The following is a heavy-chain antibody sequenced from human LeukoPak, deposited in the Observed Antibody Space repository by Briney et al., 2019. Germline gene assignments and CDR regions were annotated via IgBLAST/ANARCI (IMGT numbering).Heavy chain of an antibody. V-gene: IGHV3-7*01. D-gene: IGHD6-6*01. CDR1: GFIFSGAW. J-gene: IGHJ4*02. CDR3: ARDEYSSSSELDY. CDR2: IKEDGSEK. Sequence: SGGSLRLSCAASGFIFSGAWMSWVRQAPGKGLEWVANIKEDGSEKHYVDSVNGRFTISRDNAKNSLYLQMNSLRAEDTAVYYCARDEYSSSSELDYWGQGTLVTVSS.